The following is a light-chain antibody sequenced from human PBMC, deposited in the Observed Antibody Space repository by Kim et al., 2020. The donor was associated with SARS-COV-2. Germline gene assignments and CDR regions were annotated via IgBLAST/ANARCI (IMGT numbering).Light chain of an antibody. Sequence: LPPGQPASIACPGHNLGAKHLCWFQQSPGRPPDLVIYKDHKRPSGIPERFSGSNPGNTATLPISRTQALDEADYHCQAWDSSFAVFGGGTQLTVL. J-gene: IGLJ2*01. CDR2: KDH. CDR3: QAWDSSFAV. CDR1: NLGAKH. V-gene: IGLV3-1*01.